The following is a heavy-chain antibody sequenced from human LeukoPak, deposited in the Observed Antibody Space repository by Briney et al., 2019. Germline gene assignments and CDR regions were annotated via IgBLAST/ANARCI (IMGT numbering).Heavy chain of an antibody. CDR3: ARAKPKNMVRGLIMRRESRYYFDY. CDR1: GFTLSSYA. D-gene: IGHD3-10*01. J-gene: IGHJ4*02. CDR2: ISYDGSNK. Sequence: PGGSLRLSCAASGFTLSSYAMHWVRQAPGKGLEWVAVISYDGSNKYYADSVKGRFTISRDNSKNTLYLQMNSLRAEDTAVYYCARAKPKNMVRGLIMRRESRYYFDYWGQGTLVTVSS. V-gene: IGHV3-30*04.